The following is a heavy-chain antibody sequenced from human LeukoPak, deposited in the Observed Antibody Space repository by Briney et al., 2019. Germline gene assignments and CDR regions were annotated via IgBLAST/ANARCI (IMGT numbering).Heavy chain of an antibody. CDR1: GGSISSYF. J-gene: IGHJ4*02. V-gene: IGHV4-4*07. CDR2: IYTSGST. CDR3: ARAGDSSGYEYYFDY. D-gene: IGHD3-22*01. Sequence: SETLSLTCTISGGSISSYFWTWIRQPAGKGLEWIGRIYTSGSTNYNPSLKSRVTMSVDTSKNQFSLKLSSVTAADTAVYYCARAGDSSGYEYYFDYWGQGTLVTVSS.